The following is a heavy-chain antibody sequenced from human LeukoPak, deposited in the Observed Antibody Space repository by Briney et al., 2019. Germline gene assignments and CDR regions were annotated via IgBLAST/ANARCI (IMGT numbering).Heavy chain of an antibody. V-gene: IGHV3-15*01. D-gene: IGHD6-6*01. CDR3: ATVAHSSSLDY. CDR1: GFTFGNAW. Sequence: PGGSLRLSCAASGFTFGNAWMSWVRQAPGKGLEWVGRITSKPDGGTTDYGAPVKGRFTISRDDSKNTRYLQMNSLKTEDTAVYYCATVAHSSSLDYWGQGTLLTVSS. CDR2: ITSKPDGGTT. J-gene: IGHJ4*02.